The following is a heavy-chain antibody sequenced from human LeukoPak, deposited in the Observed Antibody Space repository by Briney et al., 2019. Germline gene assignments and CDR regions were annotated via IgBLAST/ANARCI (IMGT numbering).Heavy chain of an antibody. CDR3: ARDRGEAAPDY. Sequence: SQTLSLTCTVSGGSISSYYWSWIRQPPGKGLEWIGYIYYSGSTNYNPSLKSRVTISVDTSKNQFSLKLSSVTAADTAVYYCARDRGEAAPDYWGQGTLVTVSS. CDR2: IYYSGST. J-gene: IGHJ4*02. CDR1: GGSISSYY. V-gene: IGHV4-59*01. D-gene: IGHD2-15*01.